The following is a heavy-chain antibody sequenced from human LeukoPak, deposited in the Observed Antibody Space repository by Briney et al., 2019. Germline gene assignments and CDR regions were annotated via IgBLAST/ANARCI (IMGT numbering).Heavy chain of an antibody. V-gene: IGHV3-53*01. Sequence: PGGSLRLSCAASGFTVSSNYMTWVRQAPGKGLEWVSLIYSGGSTYYADSVKGRFTISRDNPKNTLYLQMNSLRAEDTAVYYCARDRGNDYGDYLGYWGQGTLVTVSS. CDR1: GFTVSSNY. CDR3: ARDRGNDYGDYLGY. CDR2: IYSGGST. D-gene: IGHD4-17*01. J-gene: IGHJ4*02.